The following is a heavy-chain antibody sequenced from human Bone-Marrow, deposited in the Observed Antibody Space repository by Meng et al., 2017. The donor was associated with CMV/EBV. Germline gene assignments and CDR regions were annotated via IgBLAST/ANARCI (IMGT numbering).Heavy chain of an antibody. V-gene: IGHV3-30-3*02. Sequence: GESLKISCAASGFTFSSYAMHWVRQAPGKGLEWVAVISYDGSNKYYADSVKGRFTISRDNSKNTLYLQMNSLRADDTAVYYCAKLPGYSSGWLTGAFDLWGRGTLVTVSS. D-gene: IGHD6-19*01. J-gene: IGHJ2*01. CDR2: ISYDGSNK. CDR3: AKLPGYSSGWLTGAFDL. CDR1: GFTFSSYA.